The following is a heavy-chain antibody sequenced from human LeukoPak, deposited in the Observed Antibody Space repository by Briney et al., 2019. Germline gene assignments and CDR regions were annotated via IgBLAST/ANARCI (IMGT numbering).Heavy chain of an antibody. J-gene: IGHJ4*02. CDR2: ISYDGSNK. Sequence: GGSLRLSCAASGFTFSSYAMHWVRQAPGKGLEWVAVISYDGSNKYYADSVKGRFTISGDNSKNTLYLQVNSLRAEDTAVYYCARDGGGGSYSVYGFFDYWGQGTLVTVSS. CDR1: GFTFSSYA. CDR3: ARDGGGGSYSVYGFFDY. V-gene: IGHV3-30*04. D-gene: IGHD1-26*01.